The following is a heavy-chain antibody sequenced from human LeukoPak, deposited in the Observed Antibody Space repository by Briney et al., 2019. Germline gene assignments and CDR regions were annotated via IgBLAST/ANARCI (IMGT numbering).Heavy chain of an antibody. J-gene: IGHJ4*02. CDR2: IYHSGST. D-gene: IGHD3-3*01. Sequence: SETLSLTCTVSGYSISSGYYWGWIRQPPGKGLEWIGSIYHSGSTYYNPSLKSRVTISVDTSKNQFSLKLSSVTAADTAVYYCARGVYYNFWSGLDYWGRGTQVTVSS. V-gene: IGHV4-38-2*02. CDR1: GYSISSGYY. CDR3: ARGVYYNFWSGLDY.